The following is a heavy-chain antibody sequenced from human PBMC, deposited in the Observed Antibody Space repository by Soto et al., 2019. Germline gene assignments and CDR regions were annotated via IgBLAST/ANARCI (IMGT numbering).Heavy chain of an antibody. J-gene: IGHJ6*02. V-gene: IGHV1-18*01. D-gene: IGHD6-19*01. CDR3: ASSQRRWLVPGYYYGMDV. Sequence: QVQLVQSGAEVKKPGASVKVSCKASGYTFTSYGISWVRQAPGQGLEWMGWISAYNGNTNDAQKLQGRVTMTTDTSTSRAYMELRSLRSDDTAVYYCASSQRRWLVPGYYYGMDVWGQGTTVTVSS. CDR1: GYTFTSYG. CDR2: ISAYNGNT.